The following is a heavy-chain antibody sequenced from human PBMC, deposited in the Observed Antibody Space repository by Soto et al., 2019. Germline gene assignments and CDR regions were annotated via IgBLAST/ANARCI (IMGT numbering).Heavy chain of an antibody. CDR2: IYYSGST. V-gene: IGHV4-59*01. CDR3: ARVGGYSGYGLDY. Sequence: QVQLQESGPGLVKPSETLSLTCTVSGGSISSYYWSWIRQPPGKGLEWIGYIYYSGSTNYNPSLKGRVTISVDTSKNQCSLKLSSVTAADTAVYYCARVGGYSGYGLDYWGQGTLVTVSS. CDR1: GGSISSYY. J-gene: IGHJ4*02. D-gene: IGHD5-12*01.